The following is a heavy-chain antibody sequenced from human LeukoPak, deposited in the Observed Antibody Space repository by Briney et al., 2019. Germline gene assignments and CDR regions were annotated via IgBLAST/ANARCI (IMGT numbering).Heavy chain of an antibody. Sequence: GASVKVSCKASGGTFSSYAIGWVRQAPGQGLEWMGIINPSGGSTSYAQKFQGRVTMTRDTSTSTVYMELSSLRSEDTAVYYCARDGRPPHTLGYDSSGYLDYWGQGTLVTVSS. J-gene: IGHJ4*02. CDR2: INPSGGST. V-gene: IGHV1-46*01. CDR1: GGTFSSYA. CDR3: ARDGRPPHTLGYDSSGYLDY. D-gene: IGHD3-22*01.